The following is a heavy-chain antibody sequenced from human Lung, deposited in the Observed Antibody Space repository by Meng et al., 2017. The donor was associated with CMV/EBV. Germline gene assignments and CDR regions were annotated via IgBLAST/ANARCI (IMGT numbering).Heavy chain of an antibody. CDR3: ARHHTYYFASGPNYYFDY. CDR2: LYYSGST. CDR1: GGSISSTYYY. J-gene: IGHJ4*02. Sequence: GSLRLXCTVSGGSISSTYYYWGWIRQPPGRGLEWIGSLYYSGSTYYNPSLKSRVTVSVDTSKNQFSLKLTSVTAADTAIYYCARHHTYYFASGPNYYFDYWGQGTXVTVCS. D-gene: IGHD3-10*01. V-gene: IGHV4-39*01.